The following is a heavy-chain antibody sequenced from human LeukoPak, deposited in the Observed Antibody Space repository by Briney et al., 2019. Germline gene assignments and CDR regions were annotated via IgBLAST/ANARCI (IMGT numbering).Heavy chain of an antibody. Sequence: SETLSLTCTVSGGSISSYYWSWLRQPPGKGLEWIGYIYYSGSTNYNPSLKSRVTISVDTSKNQFSLKLSSVTAADTAVYYCARLNSYGYFRYYYYYMDVWGKGTTVTVSS. D-gene: IGHD5-18*01. CDR3: ARLNSYGYFRYYYYYMDV. CDR1: GGSISSYY. CDR2: IYYSGST. J-gene: IGHJ6*03. V-gene: IGHV4-59*12.